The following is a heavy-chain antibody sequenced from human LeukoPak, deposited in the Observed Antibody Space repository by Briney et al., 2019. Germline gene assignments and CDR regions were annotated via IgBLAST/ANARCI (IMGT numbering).Heavy chain of an antibody. J-gene: IGHJ3*02. CDR1: GGTFSSYA. CDR3: ARGLIFSSGITMIENDAFDI. V-gene: IGHV1-69*13. Sequence: ASVKVSCKASGGTFSSYAISWVRQAPGQGLEWMGGIIPIFGTANYAQKFQGRVTITADESTSTAYMELSSLRSEDTAVYYCARGLIFSSGITMIENDAFDIWGQGTMVTVSS. CDR2: IIPIFGTA. D-gene: IGHD3-22*01.